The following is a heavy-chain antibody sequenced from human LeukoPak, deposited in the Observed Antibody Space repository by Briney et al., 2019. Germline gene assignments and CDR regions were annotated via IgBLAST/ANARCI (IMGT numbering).Heavy chain of an antibody. D-gene: IGHD2-15*01. Sequence: GGSLRLSCAASGFTFDDYAMHWVRQAPGKGLEWVSPISGDGGNTYYADSVKGRFTISRDNTKNSLYLQMNGLRTEDTALDYCAKDGCSGGACYSFGFYYGMDDWGQGTTVTVSS. CDR2: ISGDGGNT. CDR1: GFTFDDYA. J-gene: IGHJ6*02. CDR3: AKDGCSGGACYSFGFYYGMDD. V-gene: IGHV3-43*02.